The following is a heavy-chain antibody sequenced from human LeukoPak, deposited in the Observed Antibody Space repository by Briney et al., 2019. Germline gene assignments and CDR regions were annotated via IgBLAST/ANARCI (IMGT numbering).Heavy chain of an antibody. D-gene: IGHD6-19*01. J-gene: IGHJ4*02. Sequence: SETLSLTCTVSGGSISSSYYWGWIRQPPGKGLEWIGSIYYSGSTYYNPSLKSRVTISVDTSKNQFSLKLSSVTAADTAVYYCARKANGIAVAANWGQGTLVTVSS. CDR1: GGSISSSYY. CDR2: IYYSGST. V-gene: IGHV4-39*07. CDR3: ARKANGIAVAAN.